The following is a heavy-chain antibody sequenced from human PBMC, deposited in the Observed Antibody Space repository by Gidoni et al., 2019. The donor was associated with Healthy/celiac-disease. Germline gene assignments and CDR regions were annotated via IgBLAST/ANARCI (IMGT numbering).Heavy chain of an antibody. Sequence: QVQLVESGGGVVQPGRSLRLSCAASGFTFSSYGMHLVRQAPGKGLEWVAVISDDGSNKYYADSVKGRFTISRDNSKNTLYLQMNSLRAEDTAVYYCAKDRLDGPYYYYGMDVWGQGTTVTVSS. V-gene: IGHV3-30*18. CDR3: AKDRLDGPYYYYGMDV. CDR2: ISDDGSNK. J-gene: IGHJ6*02. CDR1: GFTFSSYG. D-gene: IGHD2-2*03.